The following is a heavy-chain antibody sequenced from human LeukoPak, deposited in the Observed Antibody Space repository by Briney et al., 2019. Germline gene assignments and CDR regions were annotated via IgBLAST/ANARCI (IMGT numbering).Heavy chain of an antibody. CDR1: GGSFSGYY. CDR3: ARVSWYYDFWSSYYMDV. J-gene: IGHJ6*03. V-gene: IGHV4-34*01. D-gene: IGHD3-3*01. CDR2: INHSGST. Sequence: SETLSLTCAVYGGSFSGYYWSWIRQPPGKGLEWIGEINHSGSTNYNPSLKSRVTVSVDTSKNQFSLKLSSVTAADTAVYYCARVSWYYDFWSSYYMDVWGKGTTVTVSS.